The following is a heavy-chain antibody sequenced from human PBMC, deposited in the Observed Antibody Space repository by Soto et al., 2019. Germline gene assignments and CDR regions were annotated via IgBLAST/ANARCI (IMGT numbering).Heavy chain of an antibody. CDR2: ISYDGNNK. D-gene: IGHD3-22*01. CDR3: ARGPDYYDTTGHFDY. Sequence: PVASLRLSCAASGFTFSTYAMHWVRQAPGKGQEWVAVISYDGNNKYYAKSVKGRFTITRDNSKNSLYLQMNSLRAEDTAVYYCARGPDYYDTTGHFDYWGQGP. CDR1: GFTFSTYA. J-gene: IGHJ4*02. V-gene: IGHV3-30-3*01.